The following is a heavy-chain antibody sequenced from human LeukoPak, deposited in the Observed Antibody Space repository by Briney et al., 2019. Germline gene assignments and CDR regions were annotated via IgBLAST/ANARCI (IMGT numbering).Heavy chain of an antibody. D-gene: IGHD1-1*01. Sequence: GGSLRLSCAASGFIFSSYGMHWVRQAPGKGVGWGAFIRYDGSNTYYADSVKGRFTISRDNSKNTLYLQMNSLRAEDTAVYYCAKRFTTGTTNWFDPWGQGTLVTVSS. CDR3: AKRFTTGTTNWFDP. J-gene: IGHJ5*02. V-gene: IGHV3-30*02. CDR2: IRYDGSNT. CDR1: GFIFSSYG.